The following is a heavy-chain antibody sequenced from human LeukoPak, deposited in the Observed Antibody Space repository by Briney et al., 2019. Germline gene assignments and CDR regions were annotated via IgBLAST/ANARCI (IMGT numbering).Heavy chain of an antibody. CDR3: ARSSTSCYINCDWFDP. V-gene: IGHV4-38-2*01. Sequence: SSETLSLTCAVSGYSISSGYYWGWIRQPPGKGLEWIGSIYHSGSTYYNPSLKSRVTISVDTSKNQFSLKLSSVTAADTAVYYCARSSTSCYINCDWFDPWGQGTLVTVSS. CDR1: GYSISSGYY. D-gene: IGHD2-2*01. J-gene: IGHJ5*02. CDR2: IYHSGST.